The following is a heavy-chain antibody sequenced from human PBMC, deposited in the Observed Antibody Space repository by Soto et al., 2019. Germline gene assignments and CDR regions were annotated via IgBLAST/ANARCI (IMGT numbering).Heavy chain of an antibody. CDR1: GFTFSSYS. CDR2: ISSSSSYI. D-gene: IGHD2-15*01. CDR3: ARVSVLGFWPGDYYLDY. V-gene: IGHV3-21*01. Sequence: GGSLRLSCAASGFTFSSYSMNWVRQAPGKGLEWVSSISSSSSYIYYADSVKGRFTISRDNAKNSLYLQMNSLRAEDTAVYYCARVSVLGFWPGDYYLDYWGQGTLVTV. J-gene: IGHJ4*02.